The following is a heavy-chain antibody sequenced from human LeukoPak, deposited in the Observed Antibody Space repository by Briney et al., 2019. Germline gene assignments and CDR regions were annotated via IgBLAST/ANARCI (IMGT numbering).Heavy chain of an antibody. CDR3: ATDGGSGNYFDY. V-gene: IGHV4-30-2*01. CDR2: IYHSGST. D-gene: IGHD3-16*01. Sequence: SETLSLTCTVSGGSISSGDYYWSWIRQPPGKGLEWIGYIYHSGSTYYNPSLKSRVTISVDRSKNQFSLKLSSVTAADTAVYYCATDGGSGNYFDYWGQGTPVTVSS. CDR1: GGSISSGDYY. J-gene: IGHJ4*02.